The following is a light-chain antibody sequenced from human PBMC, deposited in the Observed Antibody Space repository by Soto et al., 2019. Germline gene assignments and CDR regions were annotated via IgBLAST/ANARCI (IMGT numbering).Light chain of an antibody. Sequence: EIVLTQFPGTLSLSPGERATLSCRASQSVSNSLAWYQQKPGQAPRLLIYDASSRATGIPDRFSGSGSGTDFTLTISRLEPEDFAVYYCQQYGRLPNTFGQGTKLEIK. CDR1: QSVSNS. CDR3: QQYGRLPNT. J-gene: IGKJ2*01. CDR2: DAS. V-gene: IGKV3-20*01.